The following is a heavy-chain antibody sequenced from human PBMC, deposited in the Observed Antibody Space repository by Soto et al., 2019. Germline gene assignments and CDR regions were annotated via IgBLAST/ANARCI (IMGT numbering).Heavy chain of an antibody. V-gene: IGHV1-69*02. CDR1: GGTFSTYT. CDR3: SIGSWSAETFDV. D-gene: IGHD2-2*01. CDR2: IIPMLTVT. J-gene: IGHJ3*01. Sequence: QVHLEQSGAEVTKPGSSVKVSCKAAGGTFSTYTLIWVRQAPGQGLEWMGRIIPMLTVTNSAQKFQGRVTLTADKSTSTAFMELPSLTADDTAVYYCSIGSWSAETFDVWGQGTMVTVSS.